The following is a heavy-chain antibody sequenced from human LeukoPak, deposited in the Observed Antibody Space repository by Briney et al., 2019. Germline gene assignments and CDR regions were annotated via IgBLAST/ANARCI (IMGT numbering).Heavy chain of an antibody. V-gene: IGHV1-24*01. CDR3: ATSAWWELPFDY. Sequence: GASVKVSCKVSGYTLTELSMHWVPQAPGKGLEWMGGFDPEDGETIYAQKFQGRVTMTEDTSTDTAYMELSSLRSEDTAVYYCATSAWWELPFDYWGQGTLVTVSS. J-gene: IGHJ4*02. CDR2: FDPEDGET. CDR1: GYTLTELS. D-gene: IGHD1-26*01.